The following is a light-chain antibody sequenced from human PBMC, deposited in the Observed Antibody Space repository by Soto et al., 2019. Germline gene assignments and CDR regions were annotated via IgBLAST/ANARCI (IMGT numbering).Light chain of an antibody. CDR1: SSDVGGYNY. CDR2: EVS. V-gene: IGLV2-14*01. CDR3: SSFTGTSALIL. J-gene: IGLJ2*01. Sequence: QSVLTQPASVSGSPGQAITISCTGTSSDVGGYNYVSWYQQHPGKAPKLMIYEVSDRTSGLSNRFSGSKSGNTASLTISGLQAEDEADYYCSSFTGTSALILFGGGTKLTVL.